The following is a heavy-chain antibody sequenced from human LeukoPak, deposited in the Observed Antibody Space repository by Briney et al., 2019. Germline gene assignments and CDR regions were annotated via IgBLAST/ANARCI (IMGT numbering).Heavy chain of an antibody. CDR2: ISWNSDNI. D-gene: IGHD3-22*01. Sequence: PGGSLRLSCAAAGFSLDDYAMHWVRQAPGKGLEWVSGISWNSDNIGYADSVKGRFTISRDNAKNSLYLQMNSLRAEDTAVYYCARDTLRYYYDSSGYYYPANGMDVWGQGTTVTVSS. J-gene: IGHJ6*02. CDR1: GFSLDDYA. V-gene: IGHV3-9*01. CDR3: ARDTLRYYYDSSGYYYPANGMDV.